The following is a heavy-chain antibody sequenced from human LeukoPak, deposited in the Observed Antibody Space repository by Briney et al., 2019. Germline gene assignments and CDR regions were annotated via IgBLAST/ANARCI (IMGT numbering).Heavy chain of an antibody. Sequence: ASVKVSCTASGYTFTSYGISWVRQAPGQGLEWMGWISAYNGNTNYAQKLQGRVTMTTVTSTSTAYMELRSLRSDDPAVYYCARDSLGYCSSTSCSYGVYWGQGTLVTVSS. V-gene: IGHV1-18*01. D-gene: IGHD2-2*01. CDR3: ARDSLGYCSSTSCSYGVY. J-gene: IGHJ4*02. CDR2: ISAYNGNT. CDR1: GYTFTSYG.